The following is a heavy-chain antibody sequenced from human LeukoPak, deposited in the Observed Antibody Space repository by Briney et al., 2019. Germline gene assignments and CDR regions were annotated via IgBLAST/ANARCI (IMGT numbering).Heavy chain of an antibody. V-gene: IGHV4-39*07. D-gene: IGHD2-15*01. Sequence: PSETLSLTCTVSGGSIGSSSYYWGWIRQPPGKGLEWIGSIYYSGSTYYNPSLKSRVTISVDTSKNQFSLKLSSVTAADTAVYYCAREYCSGGSCYFRGAFDIWGQGTMVTVSS. CDR3: AREYCSGGSCYFRGAFDI. CDR1: GGSIGSSSYY. J-gene: IGHJ3*02. CDR2: IYYSGST.